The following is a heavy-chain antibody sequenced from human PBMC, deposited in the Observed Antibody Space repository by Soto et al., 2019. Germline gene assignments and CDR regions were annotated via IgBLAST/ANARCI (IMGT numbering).Heavy chain of an antibody. CDR2: IYSGGST. J-gene: IGHJ6*02. V-gene: IGHV3-53*01. CDR3: ARDFIRTETYCYYGMDV. Sequence: GGSLRLSCAASGFTVSSNYMSWVRQAPGKGLEWVSVIYSGGSTYYADSVKGRFTISRDNSKNTLYLQMNSLRAEDTAVYYCARDFIRTETYCYYGMDVWGQGTTVTVSS. CDR1: GFTVSSNY.